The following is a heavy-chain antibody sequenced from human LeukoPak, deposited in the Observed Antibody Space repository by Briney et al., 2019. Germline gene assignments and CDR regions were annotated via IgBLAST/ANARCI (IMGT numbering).Heavy chain of an antibody. CDR2: VNTDTGEP. V-gene: IGHV7-4-1*02. D-gene: IGHD2-8*01. CDR3: ARGIGIGVVLMVPGNMDV. CDR1: GYSFTTYG. J-gene: IGHJ6*03. Sequence: ASVKVSCKASGYSFTTYGIYWVRQAPGQGLEWMGWVNTDTGEPTYAQGFTGRFVLSLDTSVTTAYLQISSLKAEDTAVYYCARGIGIGVVLMVPGNMDVWGKGTTVTVSS.